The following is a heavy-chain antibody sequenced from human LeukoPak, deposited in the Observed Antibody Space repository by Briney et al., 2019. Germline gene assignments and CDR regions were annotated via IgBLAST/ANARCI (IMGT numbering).Heavy chain of an antibody. CDR2: ISTSGIT. V-gene: IGHV4-4*09. Sequence: SETLSLTCTVSGGSISSYYWTWIRQPPGKGLEWIGYISTSGITNYNPSLKSRVTISVDTSKNQFSLKVTSVTAADTAVYYCARTQQYDFWSGYSRYYYYYMDVWGKGTTVTVSS. CDR1: GGSISSYY. D-gene: IGHD3-3*01. J-gene: IGHJ6*03. CDR3: ARTQQYDFWSGYSRYYYYYMDV.